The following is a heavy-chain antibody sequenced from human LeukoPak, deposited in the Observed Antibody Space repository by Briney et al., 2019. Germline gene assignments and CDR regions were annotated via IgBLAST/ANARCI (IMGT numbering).Heavy chain of an antibody. CDR3: ARDQVYDYVWGSYRLFDY. D-gene: IGHD3-16*02. CDR1: GGSISSSSYY. J-gene: IGHJ4*02. V-gene: IGHV4-39*07. CDR2: IYYSGST. Sequence: SETLSLTCTVSGGSISSSSYYWGWIRQPPGKGLEWIGSIYYSGSTYYNPSLKSRVTISVDTSKNQFSLKLSSVTAADTAVYYCARDQVYDYVWGSYRLFDYWGQGTLVTVSS.